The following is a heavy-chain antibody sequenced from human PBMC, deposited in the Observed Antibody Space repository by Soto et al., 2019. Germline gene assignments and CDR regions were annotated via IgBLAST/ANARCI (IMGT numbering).Heavy chain of an antibody. CDR1: GGTFSSYT. CDR3: ARGGGSAQLWFGELLPFDY. Sequence: SVKVSCKASGGTFSSYTISWVRQAPGQGLEWMGRIIPILGITNYAQKFQGRVTITADKSTSTAYMELSSLRSEDTAVYYCARGGGSAQLWFGELLPFDYWGQGTLVTVSS. V-gene: IGHV1-69*02. J-gene: IGHJ4*02. D-gene: IGHD3-10*01. CDR2: IIPILGIT.